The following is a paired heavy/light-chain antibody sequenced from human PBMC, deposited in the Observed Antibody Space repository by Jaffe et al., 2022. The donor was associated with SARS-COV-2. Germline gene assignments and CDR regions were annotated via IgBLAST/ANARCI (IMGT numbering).Heavy chain of an antibody. CDR2: INYSGNT. D-gene: IGHD1-1*01. CDR1: GGSISSNY. J-gene: IGHJ5*02. V-gene: IGHV4-59*01. CDR3: ARGGTNWSWRSDA. Sequence: QVQLQESGPGLVKPSETLSLTCTVSGGSISSNYWTWIRQAPGKGLEWIGHINYSGNTKYNPSLKSRVTLSIDTSKNQFSLKMNSVTAADSAVYYCARGGTNWSWRSDAWGQGTLVTVSS.
Light chain of an antibody. J-gene: IGKJ2*01. CDR2: WAS. CDR3: QQYYDSFYT. CDR1: QNLLYSSNSKNS. Sequence: DIVMTQSPDSLAVSLGERATINCKSTQNLLYSSNSKNSLAWYQQKPGQPPKLLIYWASTRESGVPDRFSGSGSGTDFTLTISSLQAEDVAVYYCQQYYDSFYTFGQGTKLEIK. V-gene: IGKV4-1*01.